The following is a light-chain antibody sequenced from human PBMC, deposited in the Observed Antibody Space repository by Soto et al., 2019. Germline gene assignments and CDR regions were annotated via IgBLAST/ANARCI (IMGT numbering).Light chain of an antibody. CDR3: SSYAGRNHFV. CDR1: SSDVGGYNY. J-gene: IGLJ1*01. CDR2: EVS. Sequence: QSALTQPPSASGSPGQSVTISCTGTSSDVGGYNYVSWYQQHPGKAPKLMIYEVSKRPSGVPDRFSGSKSGNTASLTVSGLYAEDEADYYCSSYAGRNHFVFGTGSKLTVL. V-gene: IGLV2-8*01.